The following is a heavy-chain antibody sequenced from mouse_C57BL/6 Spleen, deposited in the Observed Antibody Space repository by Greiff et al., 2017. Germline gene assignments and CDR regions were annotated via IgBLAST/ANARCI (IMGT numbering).Heavy chain of an antibody. CDR1: GYTFTSYW. CDR3: ARAGDSRRGFAD. V-gene: IGHV1-52*01. Sequence: QVQLKQPGAELVRPGSSVKLSCKASGYTFTSYWMPWVKQRPIQGLEWIGNIDPSDSETHYTQKFKDLATLTVDNSSSTAFMQLSSLTSEDSAVYYCARAGDSRRGFADWGQGTLVTVSA. J-gene: IGHJ3*01. CDR2: IDPSDSET. D-gene: IGHD2-13*01.